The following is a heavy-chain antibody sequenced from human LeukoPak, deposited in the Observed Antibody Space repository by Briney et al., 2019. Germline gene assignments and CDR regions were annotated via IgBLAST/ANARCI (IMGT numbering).Heavy chain of an antibody. CDR3: AKRVFRPYSYFDL. J-gene: IGHJ2*01. CDR1: GFAFGDFA. V-gene: IGHV3-9*01. CDR2: ISWNGGGR. Sequence: GRSLRLSCAASGFAFGDFAMHWVRRAPGKGLEWIAGISWNGGGRGYADSVEGRFTISRDNAKNSLYLQMNSLRVEDTALYYCAKRVFRPYSYFDLWGRGTLVTVSS. D-gene: IGHD3-16*01.